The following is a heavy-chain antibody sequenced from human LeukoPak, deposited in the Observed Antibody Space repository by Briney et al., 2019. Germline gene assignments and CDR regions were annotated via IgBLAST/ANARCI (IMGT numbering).Heavy chain of an antibody. CDR2: IIPIFGTA. J-gene: IGHJ4*02. V-gene: IGHV1-69*13. Sequence: ASVKVSCKASGGTFSSYAISWVRQAPGQGLEWMGGIIPIFGTAIYAQKFQGRVTITADESTSTAYMELSSLRSEDTAVYYCARDLGNYVVYWGQGTLVTVSS. CDR3: ARDLGNYVVY. CDR1: GGTFSSYA. D-gene: IGHD1-26*01.